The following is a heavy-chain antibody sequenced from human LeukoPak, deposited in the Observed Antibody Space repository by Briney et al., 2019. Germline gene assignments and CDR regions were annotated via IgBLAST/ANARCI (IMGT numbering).Heavy chain of an antibody. V-gene: IGHV4-59*01. D-gene: IGHD6-19*01. Sequence: SETLSLTCTVSGGSISSYYWSWIRQPPGKGLEWIGYIYYSGSTNYNPSLKSRVTISVDTSKNQFSLKLSSVTAADTAVYYCARVGSSGWYSGLDYRGQGTLVTVSS. CDR2: IYYSGST. J-gene: IGHJ4*02. CDR3: ARVGSSGWYSGLDY. CDR1: GGSISSYY.